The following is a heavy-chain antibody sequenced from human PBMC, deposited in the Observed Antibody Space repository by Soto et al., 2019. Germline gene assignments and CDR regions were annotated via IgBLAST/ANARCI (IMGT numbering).Heavy chain of an antibody. D-gene: IGHD4-17*01. CDR2: ISGSGGST. J-gene: IGHJ6*03. CDR3: AKGETGYGDLDYYYYYYMDV. CDR1: GVTFSSYA. V-gene: IGHV3-23*01. Sequence: GGSLRLCCAASGVTFSSYAMSWVRQAPGKGLEWVSAISGSGGSTYYADSVKGRFTISRDNSKNTLYLQMNSLRAEDTAVYYCAKGETGYGDLDYYYYYYMDVWGKGTTVTVSS.